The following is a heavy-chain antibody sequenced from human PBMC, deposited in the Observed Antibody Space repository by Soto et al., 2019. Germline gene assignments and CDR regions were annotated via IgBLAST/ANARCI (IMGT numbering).Heavy chain of an antibody. D-gene: IGHD3-10*01. CDR1: GASISSYY. Sequence: SSETLSLTCTVSGASISSYYWSWILQPPGKGLEWIGEINHSGSTNYNPSLKSRVTISVDTSKNQFSLNLSSVTAADTAVYYCASYYASGSYFWFDPWGQGTLVTVSS. J-gene: IGHJ5*02. V-gene: IGHV4-34*01. CDR2: INHSGST. CDR3: ASYYASGSYFWFDP.